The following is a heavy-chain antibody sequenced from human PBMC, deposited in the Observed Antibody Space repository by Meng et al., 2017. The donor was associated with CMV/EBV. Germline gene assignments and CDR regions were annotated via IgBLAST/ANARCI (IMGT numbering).Heavy chain of an antibody. V-gene: IGHV3-21*01. CDR1: GFTFSSYS. CDR3: ARGRTSSTNWFDP. Sequence: GESLKISCAASGFTFSSYSMNWVRQTPGKGLEWVSSISSSSSYIYYADSVKGRFTISRDNAKNSLYLQMNSLRAEDTAVYYCARGRTSSTNWFDPWGQGTRVTVSS. J-gene: IGHJ5*02. D-gene: IGHD2-2*01. CDR2: ISSSSSYI.